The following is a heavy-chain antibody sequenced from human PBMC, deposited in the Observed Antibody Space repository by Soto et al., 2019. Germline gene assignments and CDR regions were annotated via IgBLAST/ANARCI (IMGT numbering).Heavy chain of an antibody. D-gene: IGHD6-13*01. CDR3: ASESISGYGAFDC. J-gene: IGHJ4*02. V-gene: IGHV1-3*01. CDR1: GYTFTKYA. CDR2: VNGGSGNT. Sequence: QVQLVQSGAEVKKPGTSVKVSCKASGYTFTKYAMHWVRQAPGQRPEWMGWVNGGSGNTEYSQKFQGRVTITRDTSASTAYMELSSLRSEDTAVYYCASESISGYGAFDCWGQGTLVTVSS.